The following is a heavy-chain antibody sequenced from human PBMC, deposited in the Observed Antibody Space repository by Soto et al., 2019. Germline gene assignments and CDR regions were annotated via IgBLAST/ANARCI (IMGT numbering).Heavy chain of an antibody. D-gene: IGHD2-15*01. CDR1: GGSIASGGYY. CDR3: ARDNSCSGGSCYVYDWFDP. Sequence: SETLSLTCTVSGGSIASGGYYWSWIRQHPGKGLGWSGYVCYSGSTYYSPSLKSRGTISVDTSKNQLSVKLSSVTAADTAVYYCARDNSCSGGSCYVYDWFDPWGQGTLVTVSS. J-gene: IGHJ5*02. CDR2: VCYSGST. V-gene: IGHV4-31*03.